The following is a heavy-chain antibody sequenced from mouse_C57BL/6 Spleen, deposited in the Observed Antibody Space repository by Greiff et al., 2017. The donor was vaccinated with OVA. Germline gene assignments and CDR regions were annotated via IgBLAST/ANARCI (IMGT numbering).Heavy chain of an antibody. CDR3: ARIITTVEGGYFDY. Sequence: VQLQQSGAELVKPGASVKLSCKASGYTFTSYWMHWVKQRPGRGLEWIGRIDPNSGATKYNEKFKSKATLTVDKPSSTAYMQLSSLTSEDSAVYYGARIITTVEGGYFDYWGQGTTLTVSS. CDR1: GYTFTSYW. D-gene: IGHD1-1*01. J-gene: IGHJ2*01. V-gene: IGHV1-72*01. CDR2: IDPNSGAT.